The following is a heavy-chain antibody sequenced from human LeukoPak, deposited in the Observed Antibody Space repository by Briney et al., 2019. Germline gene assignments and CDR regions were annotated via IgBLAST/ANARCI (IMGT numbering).Heavy chain of an antibody. CDR3: ARDRLGTTYYMDV. J-gene: IGHJ6*03. Sequence: GGSLRLSCAASGFTFDDYGMSWVRQVPGKGLEWVSGINWNGDSTVYADSVKGRFTISRDNAKNFLYLQMASLRAEDTALYYCARDRLGTTYYMDVWGKGTTVTVSS. CDR2: INWNGDST. CDR1: GFTFDDYG. D-gene: IGHD7-27*01. V-gene: IGHV3-20*04.